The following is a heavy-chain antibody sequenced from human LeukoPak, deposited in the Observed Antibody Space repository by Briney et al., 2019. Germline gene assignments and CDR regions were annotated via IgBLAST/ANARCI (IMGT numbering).Heavy chain of an antibody. V-gene: IGHV4-39*01. J-gene: IGHJ3*02. D-gene: IGHD3-10*01. CDR3: ASGTVYAFDI. CDR1: GGSISSSSYY. Sequence: SETLSLTCTVSGGSISSSSYYWGWIRQPPGKGLEWIGSIYYSGSTYYNPSLKSRVTVSVDTSKNQFSLKLSSVTAADTAVYYCASGTVYAFDIWGQGTMVTVSS. CDR2: IYYSGST.